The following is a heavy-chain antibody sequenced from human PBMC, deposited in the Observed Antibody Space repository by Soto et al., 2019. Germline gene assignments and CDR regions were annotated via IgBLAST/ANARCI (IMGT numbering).Heavy chain of an antibody. J-gene: IGHJ4*02. CDR1: GFTFSSYW. V-gene: IGHV3-7*01. D-gene: IGHD6-19*01. CDR2: IKQDGSEK. CDR3: AHVGQWLAPLFDY. Sequence: GGSLRLSCAASGFTFSSYWMSWVRQAPGKGLEWVANIKQDGSEKYYVDSVKGRFTISRDNAKNSLYLQMNSLRAEDTAVYYCAHVGQWLAPLFDYWGQGTLVTVAS.